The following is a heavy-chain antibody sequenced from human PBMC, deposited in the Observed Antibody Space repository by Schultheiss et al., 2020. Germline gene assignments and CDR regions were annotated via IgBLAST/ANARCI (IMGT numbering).Heavy chain of an antibody. CDR3: ARESRGFFDY. D-gene: IGHD3-10*01. V-gene: IGHV1-18*01. Sequence: ASVKVSCKASGYTFTSYGFTWVRQAPGQGLEWMGWITAYNGDTNYAQKLQGRVTMTTDTSTTTAYMELRSLRSDDTAVYYCARESRGFFDYWGQGTLVNVSS. J-gene: IGHJ4*02. CDR2: ITAYNGDT. CDR1: GYTFTSYG.